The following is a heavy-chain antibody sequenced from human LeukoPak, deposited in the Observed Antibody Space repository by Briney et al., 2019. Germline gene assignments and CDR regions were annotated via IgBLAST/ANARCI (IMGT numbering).Heavy chain of an antibody. CDR1: GYTFTSYG. J-gene: IGHJ4*02. CDR2: ISAYNGNT. D-gene: IGHD3-22*01. CDR3: ASTYYYDSSGYNYFDY. V-gene: IGHV1-18*01. Sequence: ASVKVSCKASGYTFTSYGISWVRQAPGQGLEWMGWISAYNGNTNYAQKLQGRVTMTTDTSTSTAYMELRSLRSDDTVVYYCASTYYYDSSGYNYFDYWGQGTLVTVSS.